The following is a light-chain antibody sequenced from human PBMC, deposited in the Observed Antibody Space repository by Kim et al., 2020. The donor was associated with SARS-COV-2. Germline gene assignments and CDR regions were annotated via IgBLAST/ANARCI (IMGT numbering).Light chain of an antibody. Sequence: DIQMTQSPSSLSASVGDRVTITCRASQGITNHLAWFQQKPGKAPKSLIYDASGLQTGVPSKFSGSGSGTDFTLTISSLQPEDSATYYCQQYSNYPLTFGGGTKVDIK. V-gene: IGKV1-16*02. J-gene: IGKJ4*01. CDR1: QGITNH. CDR3: QQYSNYPLT. CDR2: DAS.